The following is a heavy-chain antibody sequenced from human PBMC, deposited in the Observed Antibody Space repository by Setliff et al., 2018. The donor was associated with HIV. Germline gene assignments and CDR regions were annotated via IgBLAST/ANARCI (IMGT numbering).Heavy chain of an antibody. D-gene: IGHD3-22*01. CDR1: GFSFSGYE. V-gene: IGHV3-48*03. CDR2: ISSSGSTI. Sequence: PGGSLRLSCAASGFSFSGYEMNWVRQAPGKGLEWVSYISSSGSTIYYADSVKGRFTISRDNAKNSLYLQMNSLRAEDTAVYYCARPNYYDSSGSFDYWGQGTLVTVSS. CDR3: ARPNYYDSSGSFDY. J-gene: IGHJ4*02.